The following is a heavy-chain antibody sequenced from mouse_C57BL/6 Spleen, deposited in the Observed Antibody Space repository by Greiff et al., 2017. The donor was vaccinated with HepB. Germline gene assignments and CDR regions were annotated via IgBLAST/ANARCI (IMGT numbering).Heavy chain of an antibody. D-gene: IGHD2-10*02. Sequence: EVMLVESGGDLVKPGGSLKLSCAASGFTFSSYGMSWVRQTPDKRLGWVATISSGGSYTYYPDSVKGRFTISRDNAKNTLYLQMSSLKSKDTAMYYCARYGNSTFDYWGQGTTLTVSS. V-gene: IGHV5-6*02. CDR1: GFTFSSYG. CDR2: ISSGGSYT. J-gene: IGHJ2*01. CDR3: ARYGNSTFDY.